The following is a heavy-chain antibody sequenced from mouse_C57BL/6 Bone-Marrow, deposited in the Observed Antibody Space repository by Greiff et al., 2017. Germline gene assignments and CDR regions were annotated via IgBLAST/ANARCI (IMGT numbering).Heavy chain of an antibody. CDR3: ARTRGPPICYDYGWDY. V-gene: IGHV1-81*01. CDR1: GYTFTSYG. J-gene: IGHJ4*01. Sequence: QVQLQQSGAELARPGASVKLSCKASGYTFTSYGISWVKQRTGQGLEWIGEIYPRSGNTYYNETFKGKATLTADKSSSPSYLELRSLTPEDSAVSFYARTRGPPICYDYGWDYWGQGTSVTVSS. CDR2: IYPRSGNT. D-gene: IGHD2-4*01.